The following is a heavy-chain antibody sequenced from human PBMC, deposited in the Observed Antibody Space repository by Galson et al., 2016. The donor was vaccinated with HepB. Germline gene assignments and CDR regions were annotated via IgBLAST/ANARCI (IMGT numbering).Heavy chain of an antibody. CDR1: GFTFGDYG. CDR2: VSFNGKDQ. Sequence: SLRLSCAASGFTFGDYGMHWVRQAPGKGPEWVGVVSFNGKDQYYADSVKGRFTISRDNSKNPLYLRMNSLRADDTAVYYCARDPMRFAFDLWGQGTMVTVSS. J-gene: IGHJ3*01. V-gene: IGHV3-30*03. CDR3: ARDPMRFAFDL.